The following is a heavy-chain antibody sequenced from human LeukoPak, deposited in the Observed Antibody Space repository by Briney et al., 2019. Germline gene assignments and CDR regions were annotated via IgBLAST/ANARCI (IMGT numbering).Heavy chain of an antibody. Sequence: GGSLRLSCAASGFTFSSYSMSWVRQAPGKGLEWVSAISGSGGSTYYADSVKGRFTISRDNSKNTLYLQMNSLRAEDTAVYYCAKDLSAMIVVVHFDYWGQGTLVTVSS. CDR3: AKDLSAMIVVVHFDY. V-gene: IGHV3-23*01. CDR1: GFTFSSYS. J-gene: IGHJ4*02. D-gene: IGHD3-22*01. CDR2: ISGSGGST.